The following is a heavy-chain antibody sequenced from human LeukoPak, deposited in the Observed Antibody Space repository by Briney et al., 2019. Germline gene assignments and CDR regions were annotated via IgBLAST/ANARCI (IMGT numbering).Heavy chain of an antibody. V-gene: IGHV3-7*05. D-gene: IGHD1-7*01. CDR1: GFTYSRYW. CDR2: IKHDGREK. J-gene: IGHJ4*02. Sequence: GGSLRLSCAGSGFTYSRYWMSWVSQAPAKGVEGVADIKHDGREKYYVDSVRGGFTIYRDNDRNSLYVQMNNERAEDRAGYYWALYNWNSKRDFDYWGQGTLVTVSS. CDR3: ALYNWNSKRDFDY.